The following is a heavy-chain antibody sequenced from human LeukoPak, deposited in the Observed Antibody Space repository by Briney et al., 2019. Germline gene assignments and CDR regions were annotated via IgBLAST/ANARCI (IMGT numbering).Heavy chain of an antibody. Sequence: PGGSLGLSCAASGFTFSSYWMTWVRQGPGKGLEWVANIKPGGNEKYYVDSVKGRFVISRDNAKNSLYLQMNSLTAEDTAIYYCARDDGFSCYSYWGQGTLVTVSS. J-gene: IGHJ4*02. CDR2: IKPGGNEK. D-gene: IGHD3/OR15-3a*01. V-gene: IGHV3-7*01. CDR3: ARDDGFSCYSY. CDR1: GFTFSSYW.